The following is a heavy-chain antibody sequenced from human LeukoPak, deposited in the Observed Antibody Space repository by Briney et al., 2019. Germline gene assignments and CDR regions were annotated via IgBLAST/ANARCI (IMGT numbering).Heavy chain of an antibody. CDR1: GGSISSYY. D-gene: IGHD2/OR15-2a*01. Sequence: SETLSLTCTVSGGSISSYYWSWIRQPPEKGLEWIGYIYYSGSTNYNPSLKSRVTISVDTSKNQFSLKLNSVTAADTAVYYCARDEGIYAGYYYGMDVWGKGTTVTVSS. V-gene: IGHV4-59*01. J-gene: IGHJ6*04. CDR2: IYYSGST. CDR3: ARDEGIYAGYYYGMDV.